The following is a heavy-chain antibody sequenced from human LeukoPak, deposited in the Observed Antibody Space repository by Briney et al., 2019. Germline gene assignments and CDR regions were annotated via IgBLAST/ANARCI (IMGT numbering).Heavy chain of an antibody. CDR3: ARDDRLTTVTKRAIDY. V-gene: IGHV3-7*03. CDR2: IKQDGSEK. D-gene: IGHD4-17*01. J-gene: IGHJ4*02. Sequence: GGSLRLSCAASGFTFSSYWMSWVRQAPGKGLEWVANIKQDGSEKYYVDSVKGRFTISRDNAKNSLYLQMNSLRSDDTAVYYCARDDRLTTVTKRAIDYWGQGTLVTVSS. CDR1: GFTFSSYW.